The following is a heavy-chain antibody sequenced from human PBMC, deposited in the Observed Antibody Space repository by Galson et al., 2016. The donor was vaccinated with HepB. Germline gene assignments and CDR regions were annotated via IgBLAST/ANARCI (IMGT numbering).Heavy chain of an antibody. D-gene: IGHD3-3*01. CDR2: IFYSGTA. Sequence: SETLSLTCTVSGGSISSSSYYWGWIRQPPGKGLEWIGKIFYSGTAYYNPSLKSRVTISIDTSKNQFSLKLSSVTAADTAVYDCARQGPYYDFYGLDVWGQGTTVTVSS. CDR3: ARQGPYYDFYGLDV. CDR1: GGSISSSSYY. J-gene: IGHJ6*02. V-gene: IGHV4-39*01.